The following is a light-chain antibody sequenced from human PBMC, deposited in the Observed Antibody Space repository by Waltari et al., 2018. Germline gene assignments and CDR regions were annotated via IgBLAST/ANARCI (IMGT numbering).Light chain of an antibody. CDR3: QSYDSSLSGYV. CDR1: SPTTGAGYD. CDR2: GNS. J-gene: IGLJ1*01. Sequence: QSVLTQPPSVSGAPGQGVTISCTGSSPTTGAGYDVPWYQQLPGTAPKLLIYGNSNRPSGVPDRFSGSKSGTSASLAITGLQAEDEADYYCQSYDSSLSGYVFGTGTKVTVL. V-gene: IGLV1-40*01.